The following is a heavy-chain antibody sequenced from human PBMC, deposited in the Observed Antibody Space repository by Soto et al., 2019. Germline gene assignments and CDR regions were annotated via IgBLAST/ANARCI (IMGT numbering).Heavy chain of an antibody. CDR3: AKDLGITGTDEYYFDY. D-gene: IGHD1-20*01. Sequence: PVGSLRLSCAASGFTFSSYGMHWVRQAPGKGLEWVAVISYDGSNKYYADSVKGRFTISRDNSKNTLYLQMNSLRAEDTAVYYCAKDLGITGTDEYYFDYWGQGTLVTVSS. CDR2: ISYDGSNK. J-gene: IGHJ4*02. CDR1: GFTFSSYG. V-gene: IGHV3-30*18.